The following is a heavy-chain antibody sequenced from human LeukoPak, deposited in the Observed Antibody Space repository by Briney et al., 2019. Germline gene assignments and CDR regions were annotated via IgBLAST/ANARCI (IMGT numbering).Heavy chain of an antibody. V-gene: IGHV3-15*01. J-gene: IGHJ3*02. CDR3: TTDRGPEAFDI. CDR2: IKSKTDGGTT. Sequence: GGSLRLSCAASGFTFSNAWMSWVRQAPGKGLEWVGRIKSKTDGGTTDYAAPVKGRFTISRDDSKKTLYLQMNSLKTEDTAVYYCTTDRGPEAFDIWGQGTMVTVSS. CDR1: GFTFSNAW. D-gene: IGHD3-10*01.